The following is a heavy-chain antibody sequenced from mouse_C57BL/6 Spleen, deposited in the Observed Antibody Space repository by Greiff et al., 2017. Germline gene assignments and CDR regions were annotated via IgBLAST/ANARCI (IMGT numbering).Heavy chain of an antibody. CDR1: GYTFTSYW. Sequence: QVQLQQPGAELVKPGASVKLSCKASGYTFTSYWMHWVKQRPGRGLEWIGRIDPNSGGTKYNEKFKSKATLTVDKPSSTAYIQLSSLPSEDSAVYYCASGATMITTGAWFAYWGQGTLVTVSA. CDR3: ASGATMITTGAWFAY. CDR2: IDPNSGGT. J-gene: IGHJ3*01. D-gene: IGHD2-4*01. V-gene: IGHV1-72*01.